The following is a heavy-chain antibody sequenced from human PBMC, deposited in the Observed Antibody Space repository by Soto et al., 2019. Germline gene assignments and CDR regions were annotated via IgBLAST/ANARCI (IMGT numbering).Heavy chain of an antibody. CDR1: GLMCNTYA. J-gene: IGHJ6*02. CDR3: ANRPRYYNRDV. Sequence: EAQLLASGGGLVQPGGSLRLSCEASGLMCNTYAMTWVRQAPGKGLEWVATITSTGGGSYYADSVKGRFTISRDNSNNRLYLQMYSLSVEDTAVSFCANRPRYYNRDVWGQGTTVTVSS. V-gene: IGHV3-23*01. CDR2: ITSTGGGS.